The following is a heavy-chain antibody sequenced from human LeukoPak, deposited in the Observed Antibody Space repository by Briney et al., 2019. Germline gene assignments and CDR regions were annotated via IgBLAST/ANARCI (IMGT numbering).Heavy chain of an antibody. J-gene: IGHJ1*01. Sequence: GGSLRLSCTGSGFSFTNYAMHWVRQAPGEGLEWVAVISYDESKIYYADSVKGRFTISRDLSTSTLYLRMNSLTTEDTAMYFCARRPVAAEYFQHWGQGTLVTVSS. CDR2: ISYDESKI. D-gene: IGHD6-25*01. CDR3: ARRPVAAEYFQH. V-gene: IGHV3-30*03. CDR1: GFSFTNYA.